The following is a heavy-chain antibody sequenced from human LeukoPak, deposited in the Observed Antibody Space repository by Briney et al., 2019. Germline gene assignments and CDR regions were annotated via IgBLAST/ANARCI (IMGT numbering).Heavy chain of an antibody. Sequence: SQTLSLTCTVSDGSISSGDYYWSWIRQPPGKGLERIGYIYYSGSTYYNPSLKSRVTMSVDTSKNQFSLKLSSVTAADTAVYYCARGLLWFGELFLYFDYWGQGTLVTVSS. CDR1: DGSISSGDYY. D-gene: IGHD3-10*01. CDR3: ARGLLWFGELFLYFDY. J-gene: IGHJ4*02. V-gene: IGHV4-30-4*01. CDR2: IYYSGST.